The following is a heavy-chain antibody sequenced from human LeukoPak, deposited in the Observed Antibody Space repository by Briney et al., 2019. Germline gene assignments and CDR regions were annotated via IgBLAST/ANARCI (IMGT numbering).Heavy chain of an antibody. V-gene: IGHV4-39*01. J-gene: IGHJ4*02. D-gene: IGHD5-24*01. CDR2: IYYSGST. CDR1: GGSISSSSYY. CDR3: ARWLQLTHYFDY. Sequence: PSETLSLTCTVSGGSISSSSYYWGWIRQPPGKWREWIGSIYYSGSTYYNPSLKSRVTISVDTSKNQFSLKLSSVTAADTAVYYCARWLQLTHYFDYWGQGTLVTVSS.